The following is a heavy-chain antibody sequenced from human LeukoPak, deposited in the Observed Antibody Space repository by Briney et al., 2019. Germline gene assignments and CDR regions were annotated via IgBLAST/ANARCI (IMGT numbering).Heavy chain of an antibody. Sequence: AVKVSCKASGGTFSIYAISWVRQAPGQGLGWVGGIILIFGGANYAQKFQGRVTITSDKSTSTAYMELSSLGSEDTAVYYCERVIRYYYYYYMDVWGKGTTVTVSS. J-gene: IGHJ6*03. CDR2: IILIFGGA. CDR1: GGTFSIYA. V-gene: IGHV1-69*06. CDR3: ERVIRYYYYYYMDV.